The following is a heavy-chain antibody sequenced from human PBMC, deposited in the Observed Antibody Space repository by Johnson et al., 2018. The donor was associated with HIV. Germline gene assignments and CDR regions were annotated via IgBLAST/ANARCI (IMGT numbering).Heavy chain of an antibody. Sequence: VQLVESGGGLVQPGGSLRLSCAASGFTFSSYGMSWVRQAPGKGLEWVSGVTGTGGDTYYAESVKGRFTISRDNSKNTLYLQMNKLRAEDTAVYFRASQFRGRRLGVDAFDIWGQGTMVTVSS. CDR3: ASQFRGRRLGVDAFDI. J-gene: IGHJ3*02. CDR1: GFTFSSYG. CDR2: VTGTGGDT. D-gene: IGHD3-16*01. V-gene: IGHV3-23*04.